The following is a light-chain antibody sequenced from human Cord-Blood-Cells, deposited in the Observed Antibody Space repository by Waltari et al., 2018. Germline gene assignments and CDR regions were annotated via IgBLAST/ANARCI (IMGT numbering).Light chain of an antibody. CDR2: AAS. CDR3: QQLNSYPPT. V-gene: IGKV1-9*01. Sequence: DIQLTQSPSFLSGSVGDRVTITCPASQGISSYLAWYQQKPGKAPKLLIYAASTLQIGVPSRFSGSGSGTEFTLTISSLQPEDFATYYCQQLNSYPPTFGPGTKVDIK. CDR1: QGISSY. J-gene: IGKJ3*01.